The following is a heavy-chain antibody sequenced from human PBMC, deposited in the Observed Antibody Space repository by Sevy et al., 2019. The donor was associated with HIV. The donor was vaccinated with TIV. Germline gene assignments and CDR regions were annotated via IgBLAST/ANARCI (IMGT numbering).Heavy chain of an antibody. V-gene: IGHV3-66*01. CDR2: MYSDGST. J-gene: IGHJ4*02. CDR3: ARGKSGYGYGLDY. D-gene: IGHD5-18*01. Sequence: GGSLRLSCAASGFPVSSNYMSWVRPAPGKGLEWVSVMYSDGSTYHADSVKGRFTISRDNSKNTLYLQMNSLRVEDTAVYYCARGKSGYGYGLDYWGQGTLVTVSS. CDR1: GFPVSSNY.